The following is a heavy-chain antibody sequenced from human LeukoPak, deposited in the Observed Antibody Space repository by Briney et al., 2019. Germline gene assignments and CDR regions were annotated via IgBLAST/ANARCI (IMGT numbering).Heavy chain of an antibody. Sequence: PSETLSLTCNVSGGSISNYYWSWIRQPPGKGLEWIGYIYYSGSTNYNPSLKSRVTISVDTSKNQFSLKLSSVTAADTAVYYCARGDSSSWPSHYYYMDVWGKGTTVTVSS. J-gene: IGHJ6*03. CDR2: IYYSGST. D-gene: IGHD6-13*01. CDR1: GGSISNYY. CDR3: ARGDSSSWPSHYYYMDV. V-gene: IGHV4-59*01.